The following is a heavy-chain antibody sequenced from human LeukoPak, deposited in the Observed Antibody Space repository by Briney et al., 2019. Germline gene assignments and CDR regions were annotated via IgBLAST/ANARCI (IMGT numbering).Heavy chain of an antibody. Sequence: ASVKVSCKVSGYTLTELSMDWVRQAPGKGLEWMGGFDPEDGETIYAQKFQGRVTMTEDTSTDTAYMELSSLRSEDTAVYYCATYCSSTSCGLVFDYWGQGTLVTVSS. D-gene: IGHD2-2*01. J-gene: IGHJ4*02. CDR1: GYTLTELS. V-gene: IGHV1-24*01. CDR3: ATYCSSTSCGLVFDY. CDR2: FDPEDGET.